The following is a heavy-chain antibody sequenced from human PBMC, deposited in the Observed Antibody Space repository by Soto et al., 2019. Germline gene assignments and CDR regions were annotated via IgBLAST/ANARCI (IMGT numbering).Heavy chain of an antibody. V-gene: IGHV4-30-2*01. J-gene: IGHJ6*02. CDR2: IYHSVST. CDR1: GDSISSGGYS. D-gene: IGHD1-26*01. Sequence: ALSLTCAVSGDSISSGGYSWSWIRQPPGKGLEWIGYIYHSVSTYYNPSLKSRVTISVDRSKKQFSLKLSSVTAADTAVYYCARGGSYLGIYYYYGMDVWGQGTTVTVSS. CDR3: ARGGSYLGIYYYYGMDV.